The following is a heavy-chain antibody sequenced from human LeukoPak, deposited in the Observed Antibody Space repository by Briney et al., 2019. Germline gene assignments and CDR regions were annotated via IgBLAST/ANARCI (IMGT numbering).Heavy chain of an antibody. CDR2: IYYSGYT. Sequence: SETLSLTCTVSGGSISSYYWSWIRQPPGKGLEWIGYIYYSGYTYYNPSLKSQITISIDTSKNQFSLKLNSVTAADTAVYYCAREGGHGKYYFDYWGQGTLVTVSS. CDR3: AREGGHGKYYFDY. D-gene: IGHD3-16*01. V-gene: IGHV4-59*12. J-gene: IGHJ4*02. CDR1: GGSISSYY.